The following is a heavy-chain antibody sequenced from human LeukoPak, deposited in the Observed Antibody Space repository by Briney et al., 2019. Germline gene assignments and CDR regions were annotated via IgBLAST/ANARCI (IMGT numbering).Heavy chain of an antibody. CDR3: ARGQLPRSGWLRVPNWFDP. CDR2: INHSGST. CDR1: GGSFSGYY. V-gene: IGHV4-34*01. Sequence: SETLSLTCAVYGGSFSGYYWSWIRQPPGKGLEWIGEINHSGSTNYNPSLKSRVTISVDTSKNQFSLKLSSVTAADTAVYYCARGQLPRSGWLRVPNWFDPWGQGTLVTVSS. J-gene: IGHJ5*02. D-gene: IGHD6-19*01.